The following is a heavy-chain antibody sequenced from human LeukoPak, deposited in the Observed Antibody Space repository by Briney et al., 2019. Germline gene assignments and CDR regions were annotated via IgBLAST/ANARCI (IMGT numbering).Heavy chain of an antibody. CDR2: IYSGGST. J-gene: IGHJ4*02. D-gene: IGHD6-19*01. V-gene: IGHV3-66*01. CDR1: GFTVSSNY. CDR3: ARVPGYSSGWYVQREIDY. Sequence: GGSLRLSCAASGFTVSSNYMSWVRQAPGKGLEWVSVIYSGGSTYYADSVKGRFTISRDNSKNTLYLQMNSLRAEDTAVYYCARVPGYSSGWYVQREIDYWGQGTLVTVSS.